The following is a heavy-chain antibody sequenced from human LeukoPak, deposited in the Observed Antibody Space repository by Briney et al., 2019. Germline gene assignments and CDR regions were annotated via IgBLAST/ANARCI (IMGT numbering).Heavy chain of an antibody. D-gene: IGHD3-22*01. V-gene: IGHV3-23*01. CDR3: AKRDNDISAFDI. CDR2: ISGSGGST. CDR1: GFTFSSYA. J-gene: IGHJ3*02. Sequence: PGGSLRLSCAASGFTFSSYAVSWVRQAPGKGLEWVSAISGSGGSTYYADSVKGRFTISRDNSKNTLYLQMNSLRAEDTAVYYCAKRDNDISAFDIWGQGTMVTVSS.